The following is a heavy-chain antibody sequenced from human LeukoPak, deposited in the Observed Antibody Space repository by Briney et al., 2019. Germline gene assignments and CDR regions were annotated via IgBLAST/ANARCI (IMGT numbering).Heavy chain of an antibody. D-gene: IGHD6-19*01. V-gene: IGHV3-74*01. Sequence: GGSLGLSCAASGFTFSSFWMHWVRQAPGKGLVWVSRINSVGSSTSYADSVKGRFTISRDNAKNTQYLQMNSPRAEDTAVYYCARERTSGWDAFDFWGQGTLVTVSS. CDR2: INSVGSST. CDR1: GFTFSSFW. J-gene: IGHJ4*02. CDR3: ARERTSGWDAFDF.